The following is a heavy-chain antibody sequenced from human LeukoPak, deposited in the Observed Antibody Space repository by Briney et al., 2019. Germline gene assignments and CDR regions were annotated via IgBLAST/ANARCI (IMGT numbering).Heavy chain of an antibody. CDR2: ISSSGSSI. D-gene: IGHD6-13*01. CDR3: AREPTYSSSWHTSCDY. V-gene: IGHV3-48*01. J-gene: IGHJ4*02. Sequence: GGSLRLSCAASGFTFSSYWMNWVRQAPGKGLEWVSKISSSGSSIYYEDSVKGRFTISRDNAKNSLYLQMNSLRAEDTAVYYCAREPTYSSSWHTSCDYWGQGTLVTVSS. CDR1: GFTFSSYW.